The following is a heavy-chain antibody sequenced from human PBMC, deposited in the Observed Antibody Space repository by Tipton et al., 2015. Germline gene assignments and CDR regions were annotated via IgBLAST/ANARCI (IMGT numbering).Heavy chain of an antibody. CDR1: AYSITTDYY. J-gene: IGHJ6*02. Sequence: LRLSCAVSAYSITTDYYWVWIRQPPGKGLQWIGYISYTETSHYNPSLKSRVTISVDSSKNQFSLKLTSVTAADTAVYYCARDLEHGMDVWGQGTTVTVSS. CDR2: ISYTETS. D-gene: IGHD3-3*01. V-gene: IGHV4-38-2*02. CDR3: ARDLEHGMDV.